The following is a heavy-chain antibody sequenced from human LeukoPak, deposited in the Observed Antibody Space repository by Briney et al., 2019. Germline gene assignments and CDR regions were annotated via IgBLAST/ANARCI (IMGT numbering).Heavy chain of an antibody. Sequence: SETLSLTCTVSGGSISSSSYYWGWIRQPPGKGLEWIGSIYYSGSTYYNPSLKSRVTISVDTSKNQFSLKLSSVTAADTAVYYCARQGGCSSTSCLNNWFDPWGQGTLVTVSS. CDR1: GGSISSSSYY. D-gene: IGHD2-2*01. V-gene: IGHV4-39*01. CDR3: ARQGGCSSTSCLNNWFDP. J-gene: IGHJ5*02. CDR2: IYYSGST.